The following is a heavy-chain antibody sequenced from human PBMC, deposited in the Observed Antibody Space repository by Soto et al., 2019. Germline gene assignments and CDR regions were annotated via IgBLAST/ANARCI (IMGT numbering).Heavy chain of an antibody. V-gene: IGHV4-59*01. CDR1: GGSINSYY. Sequence: QVQLQESGPGLVKPSETLSLTCTVSGGSINSYYWNWIRQPPGKGLEWIAHIYYTGSTNYNPWNTNYNPSLKSRFTVSVDTSKNQFSLRLSSVTAADTALYYCATSGYSSRSGLGVFDIWGQGTVVTVSS. CDR2: IYYTGSTNYNPWNT. CDR3: ATSGYSSRSGLGVFDI. J-gene: IGHJ3*02. D-gene: IGHD6-13*01.